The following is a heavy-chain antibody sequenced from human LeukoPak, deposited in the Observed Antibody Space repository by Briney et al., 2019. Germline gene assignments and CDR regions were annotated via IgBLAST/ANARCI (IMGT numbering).Heavy chain of an antibody. CDR2: SYYSGST. V-gene: IGHV4-59*01. D-gene: IGHD3-22*01. J-gene: IGHJ3*02. CDR1: GGSISSYF. Sequence: KTSETLSLTCTVSGGSISSYFWSWIRQPPGKGLEWIGYSYYSGSTDYNLSLKSRVTISVDTSKNQFSLKLSSVIAADTAVYYCARNTFTMIPGLGAFDIWGQGTMVTVSS. CDR3: ARNTFTMIPGLGAFDI.